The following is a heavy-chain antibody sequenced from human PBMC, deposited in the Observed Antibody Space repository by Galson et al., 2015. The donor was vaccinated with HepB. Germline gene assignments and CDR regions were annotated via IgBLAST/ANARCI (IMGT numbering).Heavy chain of an antibody. J-gene: IGHJ4*02. CDR2: ISAYNGNT. Sequence: SVKVSCKASGYTFTSYGISWVRQAPGQGLEWMGWISAYNGNTNYAQKLQGRVTMTTDTSTSTAYMELRSLRSDDTAVYYCAKDLTTLWFAGCVDYWGQGTLVTVSS. V-gene: IGHV1-18*04. CDR1: GYTFTSYG. CDR3: AKDLTTLWFAGCVDY. D-gene: IGHD3-10*01.